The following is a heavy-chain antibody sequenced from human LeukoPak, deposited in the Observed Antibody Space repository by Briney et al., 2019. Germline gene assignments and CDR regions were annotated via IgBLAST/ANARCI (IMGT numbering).Heavy chain of an antibody. D-gene: IGHD4/OR15-4a*01. CDR1: GFTFSTYT. CDR3: ARDFDYGDYIDF. J-gene: IGHJ4*02. Sequence: GGSLRLSCVASGFTFSTYTFNWVRQAPGKGLEWLSYISSGGLTIFCADSVKGRFTISRDNTKNAIYLDMTNLRAEDTAVYYCARDFDYGDYIDFWGQGTLVAVSS. V-gene: IGHV3-48*04. CDR2: ISSGGLTI.